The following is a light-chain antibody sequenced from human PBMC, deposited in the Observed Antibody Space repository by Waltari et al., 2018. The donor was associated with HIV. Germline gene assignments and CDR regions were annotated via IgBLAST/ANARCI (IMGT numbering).Light chain of an antibody. CDR2: RNS. V-gene: IGLV1-47*01. CDR1: NSNFGANY. Sequence: QSVLTQPPSASGTPGQRVTISCSGSNSNFGANYVYWYQQFPGAAPKLLIYRNSGQPSGVPERFSDSKSGTAASLAISGLLSDYEAKYYWATWDDSLSLWVFGGGTKLTGL. CDR3: ATWDDSLSLWV. J-gene: IGLJ3*02.